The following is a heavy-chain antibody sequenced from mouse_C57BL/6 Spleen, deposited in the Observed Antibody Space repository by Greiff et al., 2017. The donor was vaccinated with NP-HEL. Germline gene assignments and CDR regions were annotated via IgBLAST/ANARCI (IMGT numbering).Heavy chain of an antibody. CDR3: ARLGSNYFDY. J-gene: IGHJ2*01. Sequence: QVQLKQSGPELVKPGASVKLSCKASGYAFSSSWMHWVKQRPGKGLEWIGRIYPGDGDTNYNGKFKGKATLTADKSSSTAYMQLSSLTSEDSAVYFCARLGSNYFDYWGQGTTLTVSS. D-gene: IGHD1-1*01. CDR1: GYAFSSSW. CDR2: IYPGDGDT. V-gene: IGHV1-82*01.